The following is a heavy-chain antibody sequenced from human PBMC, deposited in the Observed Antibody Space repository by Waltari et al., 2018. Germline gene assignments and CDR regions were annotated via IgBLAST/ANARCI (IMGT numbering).Heavy chain of an antibody. Sequence: QVQLVESGGGVVQPGGSLRLSCAASGFTFSSYGMHWVRQAPGKGLEWVAFIRYEGSNKYYADSVKGRFTISRDNSKNTLYLQMNSLRAEDTAVYYCAKGVGLPKGFFDYWGQGTLVTVSS. J-gene: IGHJ4*02. D-gene: IGHD5-18*01. CDR2: IRYEGSNK. V-gene: IGHV3-30*02. CDR1: GFTFSSYG. CDR3: AKGVGLPKGFFDY.